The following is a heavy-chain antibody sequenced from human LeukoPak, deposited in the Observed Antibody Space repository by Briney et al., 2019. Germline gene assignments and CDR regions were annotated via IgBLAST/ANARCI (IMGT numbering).Heavy chain of an antibody. CDR3: ARPYGSGSYYNAVVSLDY. V-gene: IGHV4-34*01. J-gene: IGHJ4*02. CDR2: INHSGST. CDR1: GGSFSGYY. D-gene: IGHD3-10*01. Sequence: SETLSLTCAVYGGSFSGYYWSWIRQPPGKGLEWIGEINHSGSTNYNPSLKSRATISVDTSKNQFSLKLSSVTAADTAVYYCARPYGSGSYYNAVVSLDYWGQGTLVTVSS.